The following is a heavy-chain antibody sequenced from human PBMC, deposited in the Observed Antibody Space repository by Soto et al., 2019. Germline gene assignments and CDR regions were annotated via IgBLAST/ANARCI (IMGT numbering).Heavy chain of an antibody. Sequence: SETLSLTCTVSGGSISSSGYYWGWIRQPPGQGLEWIAYIYHSVSTYYNPSLKSRVTISVDRSKNQFSLNLSSVTAADTAVYYCARVPDYWGQGTLVTVSS. CDR1: GGSISSSGYY. J-gene: IGHJ4*02. V-gene: IGHV4-30-2*01. CDR3: ARVPDY. CDR2: IYHSVST.